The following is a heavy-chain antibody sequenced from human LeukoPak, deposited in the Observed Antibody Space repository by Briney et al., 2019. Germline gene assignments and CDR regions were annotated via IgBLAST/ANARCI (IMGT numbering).Heavy chain of an antibody. CDR3: ASQLLWFGELLPPDY. Sequence: GGSLRLSCAASGFTFSNYWMNWVRQAPGKGLVWVSRINSDGSSTSYADSVKGRFTSSRDNAKNTLYLQMNSLRAEDTAVYYCASQLLWFGELLPPDYWGQGTLVTVSS. V-gene: IGHV3-74*01. D-gene: IGHD3-10*01. J-gene: IGHJ4*02. CDR2: INSDGSST. CDR1: GFTFSNYW.